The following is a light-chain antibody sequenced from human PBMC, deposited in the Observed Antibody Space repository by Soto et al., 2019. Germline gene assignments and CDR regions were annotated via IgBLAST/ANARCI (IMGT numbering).Light chain of an antibody. CDR3: LQYASSPRP. J-gene: IGKJ4*02. CDR1: PGVSANN. Sequence: TEAGGTRFVSPGERSTLSYKARPGVSANNLAWYQHTAGQTPRVHIYGASSRATGIPDRFSGSGSGTDFTPTISGLEPDDLAVYYCLQYASSPRPSGGGTKVDIK. CDR2: GAS. V-gene: IGKV3-20*01.